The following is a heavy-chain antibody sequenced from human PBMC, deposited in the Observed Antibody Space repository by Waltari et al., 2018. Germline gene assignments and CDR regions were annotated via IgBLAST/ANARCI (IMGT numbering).Heavy chain of an antibody. J-gene: IGHJ3*02. CDR2: TIPIFGTA. CDR3: ARYLQQWLVPGDAFDI. CDR1: GGTFSSYA. Sequence: QVQLVQSGAEVKKPGSSVKVSCKASGGTFSSYAISWVRQAPGQGLEWMGGTIPIFGTANYAQKVQGRVTITADESTSTAYMELSSLRSEDTAVYYCARYLQQWLVPGDAFDIWGQGTMVTVSS. V-gene: IGHV1-69*01. D-gene: IGHD6-19*01.